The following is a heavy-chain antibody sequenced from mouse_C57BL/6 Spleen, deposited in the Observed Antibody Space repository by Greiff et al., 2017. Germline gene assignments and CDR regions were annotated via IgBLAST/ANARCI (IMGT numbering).Heavy chain of an antibody. J-gene: IGHJ4*01. CDR1: GYTFTSYW. V-gene: IGHV1-53*01. CDR3: ARSASYDGYHYAMDY. D-gene: IGHD2-3*01. Sequence: QVQLQQPGTELVKPGASVKLSCKASGYTFTSYWMHWVKQRPGQGLEWIGNINPSNGGTKYNEKFKSKATLTVDKSSSKAYMQLSSLTSEDSAVYYCARSASYDGYHYAMDYWGQGTSVTVSS. CDR2: INPSNGGT.